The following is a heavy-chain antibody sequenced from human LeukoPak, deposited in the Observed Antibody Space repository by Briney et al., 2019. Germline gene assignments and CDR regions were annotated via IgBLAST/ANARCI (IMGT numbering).Heavy chain of an antibody. V-gene: IGHV4-4*07. Sequence: SETLSLTCTVSGGSVSNYYWSWIRQPAGKGLEWIGRIYTTGSTNYNPSLKSRVTMSIDTSKNQFSLKLSSVTAADTAVYYCARDNYDNTAIGDWFDPWGQGTLVTVSS. CDR3: ARDNYDNTAIGDWFDP. J-gene: IGHJ5*02. CDR2: IYTTGST. CDR1: GGSVSNYY. D-gene: IGHD3-22*01.